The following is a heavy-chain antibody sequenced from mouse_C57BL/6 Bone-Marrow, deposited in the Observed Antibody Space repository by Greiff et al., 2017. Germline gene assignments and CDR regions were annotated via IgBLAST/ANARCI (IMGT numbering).Heavy chain of an antibody. V-gene: IGHV3-8*01. D-gene: IGHD1-1*01. CDR3: ARWGGYGSSYDDAMDY. CDR1: GYYITSDY. Sequence: EVKLQESGPGLAKPSQTLSLTCSVPGYYITSDYWTWIRKFPGNKLEYMGYISFSGITYSNPSLKSRLSMTRDTSKMQYYLQLNSGTTEDTATYYGARWGGYGSSYDDAMDYWGQGTSVTVSS. J-gene: IGHJ4*01. CDR2: ISFSGIT.